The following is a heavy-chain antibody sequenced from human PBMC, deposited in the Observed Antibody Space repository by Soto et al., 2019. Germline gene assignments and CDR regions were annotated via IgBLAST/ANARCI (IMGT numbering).Heavy chain of an antibody. D-gene: IGHD3-3*01. Sequence: EVQLVESGGGLVKPGGSLRLSCAASGFTFSNAWMNRVRQAPGKGLEWVGRIRSNADGGTADYAAPVKGRFTFSRDDSQNTLFLQMNSLKTEDTAVYFCTTSISGLVTGHWGQGTLVTVSS. V-gene: IGHV3-15*07. J-gene: IGHJ4*02. CDR2: IRSNADGGTA. CDR3: TTSISGLVTGH. CDR1: GFTFSNAW.